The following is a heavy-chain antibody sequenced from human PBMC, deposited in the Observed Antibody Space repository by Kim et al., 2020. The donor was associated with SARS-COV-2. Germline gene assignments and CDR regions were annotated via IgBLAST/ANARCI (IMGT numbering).Heavy chain of an antibody. V-gene: IGHV4-30-2*01. D-gene: IGHD2-15*01. Sequence: SETLSLTCAVSGDSMTSGYYSWSWIRQPTGKGLEGIGYIYYSGETYYHPSLKSRVTISVDRSKSQLSLSLSSVTAADTAVYYCARGGSPQSGPDYWGPGIMVTVSS. CDR1: GDSMTSGYYS. CDR2: IYYSGET. J-gene: IGHJ4*02. CDR3: ARGGSPQSGPDY.